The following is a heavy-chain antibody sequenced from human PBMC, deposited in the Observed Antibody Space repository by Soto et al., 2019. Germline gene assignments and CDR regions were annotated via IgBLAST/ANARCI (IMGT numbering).Heavy chain of an antibody. J-gene: IGHJ4*02. CDR3: ARQRRLDN. CDR2: INPNNGGT. CDR1: GYTFTTYY. V-gene: IGHV1-2*02. Sequence: ASVKVSGKTSGYTFTTYYMHWMRQAPGQGLEWMGWINPNNGGTNYAQKFQGRVTMTRDTSISTAYMELSGLTSDDTAVYFCARQRRLDNWGQGTLVTVSS.